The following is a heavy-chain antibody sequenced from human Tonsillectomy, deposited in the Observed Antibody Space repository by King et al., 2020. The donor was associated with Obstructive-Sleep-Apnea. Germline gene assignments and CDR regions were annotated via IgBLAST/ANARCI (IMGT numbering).Heavy chain of an antibody. CDR2: IIPIFGTA. CDR1: GGTFSSYA. V-gene: IGHV1-69*01. D-gene: IGHD3-3*01. J-gene: IGHJ4*02. Sequence: QLVQSGAEVKKPGSSVKGSCKASGGTFSSYAISWVRQAPGQGLEWMGGIIPIFGTANYAQKFQGRVTITADESTSTAYMELSSLRSEDTAVYYCATARGDFWSGYQNYYFDYWGQGTLVTVSS. CDR3: ATARGDFWSGYQNYYFDY.